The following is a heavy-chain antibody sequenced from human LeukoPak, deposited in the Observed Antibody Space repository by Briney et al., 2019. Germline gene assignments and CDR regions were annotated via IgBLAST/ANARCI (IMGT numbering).Heavy chain of an antibody. Sequence: ASVKVPCKASGYTFTGYYMHWVRQAPGQRFEWMGWIDAGNGDTRYSQKFQGRVTITRDTSASTAYIELRGLRSEDTAMYYCARGSTSDWPLDHWGQETLVTISS. CDR2: IDAGNGDT. CDR3: ARGSTSDWPLDH. CDR1: GYTFTGYY. J-gene: IGHJ4*02. V-gene: IGHV1-3*01. D-gene: IGHD2-2*01.